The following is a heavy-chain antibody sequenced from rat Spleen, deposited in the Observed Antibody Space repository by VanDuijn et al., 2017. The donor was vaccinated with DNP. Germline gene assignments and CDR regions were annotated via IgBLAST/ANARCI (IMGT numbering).Heavy chain of an antibody. J-gene: IGHJ2*01. CDR1: GFTFSDYN. V-gene: IGHV5-7*01. D-gene: IGHD1-11*01. CDR2: ISYDGRNT. CDR3: AKGGDYGGFDY. Sequence: EVQLVESGGGLVQPGRSLKLSCAASGFTFSDYNMGWVRQAPKKGLEWVASISYDGRNTYYGDSVKGRFTISRDNGKTTLYLQMDSLRSEDTATYYCAKGGDYGGFDYWGQGVMVTVSS.